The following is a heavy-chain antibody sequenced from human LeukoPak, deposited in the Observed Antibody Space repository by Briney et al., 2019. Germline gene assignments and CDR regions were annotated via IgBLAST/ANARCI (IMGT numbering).Heavy chain of an antibody. CDR3: AKLSNDAFDI. CDR2: IWYDGSNK. J-gene: IGHJ3*02. Sequence: GGSLRLSCAASGFTFSSYGMHWVRQAPGKGLEWVAFIWYDGSNKYYADSVKGRFTISRDNSKNTLYLQMNSLRAEDTAVYYCAKLSNDAFDIWGQGTMVTVSS. V-gene: IGHV3-30*02. CDR1: GFTFSSYG.